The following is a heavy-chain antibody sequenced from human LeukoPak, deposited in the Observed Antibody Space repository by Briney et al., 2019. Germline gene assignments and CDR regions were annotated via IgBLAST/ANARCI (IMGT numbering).Heavy chain of an antibody. CDR1: GFTFTSHW. CDR2: MNLDGSEK. Sequence: GGSLRPSCAASGFTFTSHWMSLVRQAPGKGLEWVARMNLDGSEKYYVDSVKGRFTISRDNAKTSLYLEMNSLRAEDTAVYDCARDATYCTNGVCYTRFDYWGQGTLVTVSS. CDR3: ARDATYCTNGVCYTRFDY. D-gene: IGHD2-8*01. V-gene: IGHV3-7*01. J-gene: IGHJ4*02.